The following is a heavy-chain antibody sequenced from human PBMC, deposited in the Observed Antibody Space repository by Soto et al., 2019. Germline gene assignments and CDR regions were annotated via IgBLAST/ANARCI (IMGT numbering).Heavy chain of an antibody. Sequence: SETLSLTCTVSGGSISSSSYYWGWIRQPPGKGLEWIGSIYYSGSTYYNPSLKSRVTISVDTSKNQFSLKLSSVTAADTAVYYCARLPSADYGGIXDPWGQGTLVTVSS. D-gene: IGHD4-17*01. CDR3: ARLPSADYGGIXDP. J-gene: IGHJ5*02. CDR1: GGSISSSSYY. CDR2: IYYSGST. V-gene: IGHV4-39*01.